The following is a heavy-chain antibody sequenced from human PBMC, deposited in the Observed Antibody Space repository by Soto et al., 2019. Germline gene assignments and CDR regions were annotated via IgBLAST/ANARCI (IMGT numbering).Heavy chain of an antibody. D-gene: IGHD5-18*01. CDR3: ASTNTAMAD. V-gene: IGHV3-33*01. J-gene: IGHJ4*02. Sequence: QVQLVESGGGVVQPGRSLRLSCAASGFTFSSYGMHWVRQAPGKGLEWVAVIWYDGSNKYYADSVKGRFTISRDNSKNTLYLQMNSLGAEDTAVYYCASTNTAMADWGQGTLVTVSS. CDR2: IWYDGSNK. CDR1: GFTFSSYG.